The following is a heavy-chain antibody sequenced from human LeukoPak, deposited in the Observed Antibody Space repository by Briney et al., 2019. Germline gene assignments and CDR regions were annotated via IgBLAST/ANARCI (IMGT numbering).Heavy chain of an antibody. CDR3: ATDPGITGTTGYFQH. CDR2: FDPEDGET. D-gene: IGHD1-7*01. CDR1: GYTFTSYY. Sequence: ASVKVSCKASGYTFTSYYMHWVRQAPGKGLEWMGGFDPEDGETIYAQKFQGRVTMTEDTSTDTAYMELSSLRSEDTAVYYCATDPGITGTTGYFQHWGQGTLVTVSS. J-gene: IGHJ1*01. V-gene: IGHV1-24*01.